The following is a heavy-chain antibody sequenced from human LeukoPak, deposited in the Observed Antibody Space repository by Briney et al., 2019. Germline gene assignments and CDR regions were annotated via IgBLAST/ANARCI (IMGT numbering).Heavy chain of an antibody. CDR1: GFTFDDYA. J-gene: IGHJ4*02. CDR2: ISWNSGSI. Sequence: PGRSLRLSCAASGFTFDDYAMHWVRQAPGKGLEWVSSISWNSGSIGYADSVKGRFTISRDNAKNSLYLQMNSLRAEDTAVYYCASGTTVTMDYFDYWGQGTLVTVSS. V-gene: IGHV3-9*01. D-gene: IGHD4-17*01. CDR3: ASGTTVTMDYFDY.